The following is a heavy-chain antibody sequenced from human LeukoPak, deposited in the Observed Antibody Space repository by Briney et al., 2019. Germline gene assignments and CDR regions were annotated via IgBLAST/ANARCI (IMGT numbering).Heavy chain of an antibody. J-gene: IGHJ4*02. CDR2: ISGSGIST. D-gene: IGHD3-22*01. CDR3: AKDYYDRSGYYLDY. V-gene: IGHV3-23*01. Sequence: GGSLRLSCAASGFTFSSYTMSWLRQAPGMGLEWGSTISGSGISTYYAESVKGRFTISRDNSKSTMFLQMNSLRAEDTAIYYCAKDYYDRSGYYLDYWGQGTLVTVSS. CDR1: GFTFSSYT.